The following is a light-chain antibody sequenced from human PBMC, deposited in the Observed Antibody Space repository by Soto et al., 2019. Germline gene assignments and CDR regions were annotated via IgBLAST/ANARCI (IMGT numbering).Light chain of an antibody. CDR2: EVS. CDR1: SSDVGAYDY. J-gene: IGLJ1*01. CDR3: ASHTTANTRV. V-gene: IGLV2-14*03. Sequence: QSALPQPASGSGSPGQSIAISCTGTSSDVGAYDYVSWYQQHPDRAPRLVIYEVSNRPSGVSNRFSGSKSVNTATLTISGLQAEDEADYYCASHTTANTRVFGTGTKLTVL.